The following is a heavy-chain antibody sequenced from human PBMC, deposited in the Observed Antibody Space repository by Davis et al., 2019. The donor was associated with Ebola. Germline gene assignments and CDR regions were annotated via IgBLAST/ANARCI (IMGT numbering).Heavy chain of an antibody. CDR2: IYSGGST. V-gene: IGHV3-53*04. J-gene: IGHJ6*02. D-gene: IGHD3-3*01. Sequence: GESLKISCVASGFTVSSDYMSWVRQAPGKGLEWVSVIYSGGSTYYADSVKGRFTISRHSSENTVSLQMNSLRPEDTALYYCAKDGADYDLNVWGQGTTVTVSS. CDR3: AKDGADYDLNV. CDR1: GFTVSSDY.